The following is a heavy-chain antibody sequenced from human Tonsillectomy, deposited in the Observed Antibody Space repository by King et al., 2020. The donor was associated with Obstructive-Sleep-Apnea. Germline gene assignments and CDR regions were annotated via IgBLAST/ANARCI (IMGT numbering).Heavy chain of an antibody. D-gene: IGHD2-2*01. J-gene: IGHJ4*02. CDR1: GDSISSRSYY. V-gene: IGHV4-39*07. CDR3: AGVGYWNDTSWYRFGEY. Sequence: QLQESGPGLVKASETLSLTCTVSGDSISSRSYYWGWIRQPPGKGLEWIGIGSMYYSGSTYYNPSLKSRVTISEDTSKNQFSLKLSSVTAADTAVYYWAGVGYWNDTSWYRFGEYWGQGTLVPVSP. CDR2: MYYSGST.